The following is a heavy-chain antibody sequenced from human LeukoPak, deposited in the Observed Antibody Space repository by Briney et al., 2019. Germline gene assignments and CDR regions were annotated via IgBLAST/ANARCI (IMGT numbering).Heavy chain of an antibody. CDR1: GFTFSGHW. Sequence: GGSLRLSCAASGFTFSGHWMSWVRQAPGKGLEWVANINQGGSDKYYVDSVKGRFTISRDNANNLLYLQMNSLRGEDTAVYYCTRDRSRTEDDWGQGTLVTVSS. V-gene: IGHV3-7*01. D-gene: IGHD1-1*01. CDR2: INQGGSDK. CDR3: TRDRSRTEDD. J-gene: IGHJ4*02.